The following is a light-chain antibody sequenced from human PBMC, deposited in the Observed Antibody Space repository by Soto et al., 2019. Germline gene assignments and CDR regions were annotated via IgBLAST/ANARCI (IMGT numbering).Light chain of an antibody. Sequence: QSALTQPASVSGSPGQSITISCTGTSSDVGRYNFVSWYQQHPGTAPELMIYEGSKRPSGVSNRFSGSKSGNTASLTISALQAEDEADYYCCSYAGSNTEGFAPGTKGTVL. J-gene: IGLJ1*01. V-gene: IGLV2-23*01. CDR1: SSDVGRYNF. CDR2: EGS. CDR3: CSYAGSNTEG.